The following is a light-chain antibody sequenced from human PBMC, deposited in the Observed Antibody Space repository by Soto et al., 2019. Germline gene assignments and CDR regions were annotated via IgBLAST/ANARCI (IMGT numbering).Light chain of an antibody. CDR1: SSDVGGYNY. CDR3: SSYTSSSTLVV. CDR2: GVT. V-gene: IGLV2-14*01. Sequence: QSVLTQPASVSGSPGQSITISCTGTSSDVGGYNYVSWYQQHPGKAPKLIIYGVTNRPSGVSNRFSGSKSGNTASLTISGLQAEDEADYYCSSYTSSSTLVVFGGGPKLTVL. J-gene: IGLJ2*01.